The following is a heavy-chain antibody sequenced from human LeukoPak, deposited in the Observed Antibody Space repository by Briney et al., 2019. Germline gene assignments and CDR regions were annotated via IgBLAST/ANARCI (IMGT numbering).Heavy chain of an antibody. CDR1: GFTFGDYA. D-gene: IGHD3-10*01. J-gene: IGHJ4*02. V-gene: IGHV3-49*04. CDR2: IRSKAYGGTT. Sequence: PAGGSLRLSCTASGFTFGDYAMSWVRQAPGKGLEWVGFIRSKAYGGTTEYAASVKGRFTISRDDSKSIAYLQMNSLKTEDTAVYYCTRDITMVRGVIIPFDYWGQGTLVTVSS. CDR3: TRDITMVRGVIIPFDY.